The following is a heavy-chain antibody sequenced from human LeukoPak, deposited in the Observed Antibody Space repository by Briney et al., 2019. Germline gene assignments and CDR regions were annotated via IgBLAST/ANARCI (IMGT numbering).Heavy chain of an antibody. D-gene: IGHD3-22*01. V-gene: IGHV3-48*01. J-gene: IGHJ4*02. Sequence: GGSLRLSCAASGFTSSSYSMNWVRQAPGKGLEWVSYISSSSSTIYYADSVKGRFTISRDNPKNSLYLQMNSLRAEDTAVYYCARGHYYDSSGYVSYWGQGTLVTVSS. CDR1: GFTSSSYS. CDR3: ARGHYYDSSGYVSY. CDR2: ISSSSSTI.